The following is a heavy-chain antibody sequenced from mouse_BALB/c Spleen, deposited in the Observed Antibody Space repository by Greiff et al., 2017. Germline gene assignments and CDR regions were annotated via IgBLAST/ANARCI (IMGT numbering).Heavy chain of an antibody. Sequence: DVKLQESGAELVRSGASVKLSCTASGFNIKDYYMHWVKQRPEQGLEWIGWIDPENGDTEYAPKFQGKATMTADTSSNTAYLQLSSLTSEDTAVYYCNVQDAMDYWGQGTSVTVSS. J-gene: IGHJ4*01. V-gene: IGHV14-4*02. CDR1: GFNIKDYY. CDR2: IDPENGDT. CDR3: NVQDAMDY.